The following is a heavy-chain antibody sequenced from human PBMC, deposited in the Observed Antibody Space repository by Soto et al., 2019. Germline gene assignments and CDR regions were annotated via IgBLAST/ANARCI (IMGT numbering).Heavy chain of an antibody. V-gene: IGHV3-15*07. D-gene: IGHD2-15*01. Sequence: EVQLVESGGGLVKPGESLRLSCTASGFTFPNTWMNWVRQAPGKGLEWVGRIRSKTDGGTTDYGAPVKGIFTISRDDSNNTLFLQMNSLKVEDTAVYYCTTDRLYWGQGTQVTVSS. CDR3: TTDRLY. J-gene: IGHJ4*02. CDR1: GFTFPNTW. CDR2: IRSKTDGGTT.